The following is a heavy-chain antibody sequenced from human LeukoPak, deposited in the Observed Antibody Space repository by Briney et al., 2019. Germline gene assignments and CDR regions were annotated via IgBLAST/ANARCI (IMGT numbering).Heavy chain of an antibody. V-gene: IGHV3-23*01. Sequence: GGSLRLSCAASGFTFSSYAMSWVRQAPGKGLEWVSAISGSGDSTYYADSVKGRFTISRDNSKNTLYLQMNSLRAEDTAVYYCARVYYSSSYDYWYFDLWGRGTLVTVSS. CDR2: ISGSGDST. CDR1: GFTFSSYA. CDR3: ARVYYSSSYDYWYFDL. J-gene: IGHJ2*01. D-gene: IGHD6-13*01.